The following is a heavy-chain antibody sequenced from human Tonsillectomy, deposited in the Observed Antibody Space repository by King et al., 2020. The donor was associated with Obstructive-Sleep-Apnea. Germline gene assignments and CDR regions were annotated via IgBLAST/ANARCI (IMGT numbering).Heavy chain of an antibody. CDR1: GFTFSSYA. J-gene: IGHJ6*02. V-gene: IGHV3-23*04. CDR2: ISGSGGST. Sequence: VQLVESGGGLVQPGGSLRLSCAASGFTFSSYAMSWVRQPPGKGLEWVSAISGSGGSTYYADSVKDRFTISRDNSKNTLHLQINSLRAEDTAVYYCAKFEQWDYYYYGMDVWGQGTTVTVPS. CDR3: AKFEQWDYYYYGMDV. D-gene: IGHD6-19*01.